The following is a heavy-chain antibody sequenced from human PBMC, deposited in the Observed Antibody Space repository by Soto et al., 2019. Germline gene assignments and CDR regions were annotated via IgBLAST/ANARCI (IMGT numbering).Heavy chain of an antibody. V-gene: IGHV1-69*06. J-gene: IGHJ4*02. CDR2: TGSGTGPG. D-gene: IGHD2-15*01. CDR1: GGSLSTNP. CDR3: ARRDSGGFYRFFDT. Sequence: SSVKVSCKASGGSLSTNPISWVLQTPGQGLEWMGGTGSGTGPGNHAQKFQGRLTVTADKSTSTVYMELTNLSSEDTAVYYCARRDSGGFYRFFDTWGQGPMVTVSS.